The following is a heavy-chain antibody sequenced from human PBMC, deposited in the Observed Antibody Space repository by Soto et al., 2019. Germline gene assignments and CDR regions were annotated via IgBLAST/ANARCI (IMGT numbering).Heavy chain of an antibody. V-gene: IGHV3-23*01. CDR3: AEQSPYTNSWYGFDH. J-gene: IGHJ4*02. D-gene: IGHD6-13*01. Sequence: EVQLLESGGGLVQPGGSLRLSCEASGFTFSSYGMNWVRQAPGKGLEWVSGISGGGGNTHDAASVRGRFTLSRYNSKNTLYLQMYSLRAEDTAVYYCAEQSPYTNSWYGFDHWGQGTLVTVSS. CDR1: GFTFSSYG. CDR2: ISGGGGNT.